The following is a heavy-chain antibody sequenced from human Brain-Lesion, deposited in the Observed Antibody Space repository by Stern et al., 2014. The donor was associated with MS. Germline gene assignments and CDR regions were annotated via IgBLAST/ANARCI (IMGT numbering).Heavy chain of an antibody. CDR2: IYYSGNP. CDR3: AGEEDIRYCSGGSCTGNWFDP. D-gene: IGHD2-15*01. CDR1: GGSVSSTSYA. Sequence: VQLVESGPGLVKPSETLSLTCTVAGGSVSSTSYAWAWIRQPPGKGLEWIGNIYYSGNPYYLPSHKRRLTIFLDTPKNHFSLLRGSVTAADTAVYYCAGEEDIRYCSGGSCTGNWFDPWGQGTLVTVS. V-gene: IGHV4-39*02. J-gene: IGHJ5*02.